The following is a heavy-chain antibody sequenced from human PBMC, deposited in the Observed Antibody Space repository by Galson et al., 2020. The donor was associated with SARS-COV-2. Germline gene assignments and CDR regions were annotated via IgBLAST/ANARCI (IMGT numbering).Heavy chain of an antibody. CDR2: IYYSGST. V-gene: IGHV4-59*08. J-gene: IGHJ4*02. CDR1: GGSISSYY. Sequence: ETSETLSLTCTVSGGSISSYYWSWIRQPPGKGLDWIGYIYYSGSTNYNPSLKSRVTISVDTSKNQFSLKLSSVTAADTAVYYCARQVVTQKGPFDYWGQGTLVTVSS. D-gene: IGHD2-21*02. CDR3: ARQVVTQKGPFDY.